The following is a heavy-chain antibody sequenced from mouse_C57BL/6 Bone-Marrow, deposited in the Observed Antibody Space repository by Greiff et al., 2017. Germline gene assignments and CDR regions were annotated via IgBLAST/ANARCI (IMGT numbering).Heavy chain of an antibody. J-gene: IGHJ3*01. D-gene: IGHD2-5*01. CDR3: TTIRYYSNSAWFAY. Sequence: VQLQQSGAELVRPGASVKLSCTASGFNIKDYYMHWVKQRPEQGLEWIGRIDPEDGDTEYAPKFQGKATMTADTSSNTADLQLSSLTSEDTAVYYCTTIRYYSNSAWFAYWGQGTLVTVSA. CDR1: GFNIKDYY. V-gene: IGHV14-1*01. CDR2: IDPEDGDT.